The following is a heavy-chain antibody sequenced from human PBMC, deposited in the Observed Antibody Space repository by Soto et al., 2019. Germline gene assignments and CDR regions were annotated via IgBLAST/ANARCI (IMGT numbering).Heavy chain of an antibody. D-gene: IGHD5-18*01. Sequence: QVQLVESGGGVVQPGRSLRLSCAASGFTFSSYAMHWVRQAPGKGLEWVAVISYDGSNKYYADSVKGRFTMSRDNSKNTLYLQMNSLRAEDTAVYYCARDPLWGTAMVLWYFDLWGRGTLATVSS. CDR2: ISYDGSNK. CDR3: ARDPLWGTAMVLWYFDL. CDR1: GFTFSSYA. V-gene: IGHV3-30-3*01. J-gene: IGHJ2*01.